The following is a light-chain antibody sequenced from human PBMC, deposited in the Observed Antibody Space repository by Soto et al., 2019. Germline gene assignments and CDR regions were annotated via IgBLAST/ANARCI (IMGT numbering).Light chain of an antibody. CDR2: GSA. CDR1: QSVSNSY. CDR3: QQYGSSGT. J-gene: IGKJ1*01. V-gene: IGKV3-20*01. Sequence: PGERATLSCRASQSVSNSYLAWYQQRPGQAPRLLIYGSATRAAGIPDRFSGSGSGTDFTLTISRLEPEDFAVYYCQQYGSSGTFGQGTKVDIK.